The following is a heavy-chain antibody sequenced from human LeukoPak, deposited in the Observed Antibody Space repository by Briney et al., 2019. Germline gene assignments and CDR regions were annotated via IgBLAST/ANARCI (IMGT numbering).Heavy chain of an antibody. CDR3: ASVPPTGYYYMDV. V-gene: IGHV3-21*01. D-gene: IGHD2-2*01. CDR1: GITFNSYS. CDR2: ISSGSVYL. Sequence: GGSLRLSCVASGITFNSYSMNWVRQAPGKGLEWVAHISSGSVYLHYADSVKGRFTISKDNAKNSLYLQMNSLRAEDTAIYFCASVPPTGYYYMDVWGKGTTVTVSS. J-gene: IGHJ6*03.